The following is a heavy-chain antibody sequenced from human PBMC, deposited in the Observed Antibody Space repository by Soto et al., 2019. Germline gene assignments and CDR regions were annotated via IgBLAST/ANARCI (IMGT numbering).Heavy chain of an antibody. CDR3: ARDRSTMIVVVITTDGFDY. V-gene: IGHV3-30-3*01. CDR2: ISYDGSNK. J-gene: IGHJ4*02. CDR1: GCTFISYA. D-gene: IGHD3-22*01. Sequence: SLRLSCSAYGCTFISYAMHWVRQAPGKGLEWVAVISYDGSNKYYADSAKGRFTISRDNSKNTLYLQMNSLRAEDTAVYYCARDRSTMIVVVITTDGFDYWDQGTPVTVSS.